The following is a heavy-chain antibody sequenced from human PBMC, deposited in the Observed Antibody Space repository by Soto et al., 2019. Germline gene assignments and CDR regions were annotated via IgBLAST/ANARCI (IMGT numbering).Heavy chain of an antibody. V-gene: IGHV3-23*01. J-gene: IGHJ4*02. Sequence: EVQLLESGGGLVQPGGSLRLSCAGSGFTFSSYAMTWVRQAPGKGLAWVSSISGSGDTTYYADSVRGRFIISTDNSKNTLCLEMNSLRAEDTAVYYCAIMMTGYYSPFDYWGQGTLVTVSS. CDR3: AIMMTGYYSPFDY. CDR2: ISGSGDTT. CDR1: GFTFSSYA. D-gene: IGHD3-9*01.